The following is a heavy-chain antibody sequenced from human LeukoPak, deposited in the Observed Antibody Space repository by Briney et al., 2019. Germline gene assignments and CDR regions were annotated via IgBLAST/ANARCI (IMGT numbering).Heavy chain of an antibody. CDR2: IYSGGST. CDR3: ARENGGSGSYDPSYYYGMDV. J-gene: IGHJ6*02. V-gene: IGHV3-66*01. D-gene: IGHD3-10*01. Sequence: PGGSLRLSCAASGFTVSSNYMSWVRQAPGKGLEWVSGIYSGGSTYYADSVKGRFTISRDNSKNTLYLQMNSLRAEDTAVYYCARENGGSGSYDPSYYYGMDVWGQGTTVTVSS. CDR1: GFTVSSNY.